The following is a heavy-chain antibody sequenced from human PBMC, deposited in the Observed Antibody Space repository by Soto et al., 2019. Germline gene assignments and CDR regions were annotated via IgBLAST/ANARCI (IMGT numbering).Heavy chain of an antibody. CDR1: GLTLRGYA. CDR2: ISSNGVGT. V-gene: IGHV3-64*01. J-gene: IGHJ6*03. Sequence: WRSLRLSCAASGLTLRGYAIDRVRQAPGKGLEYVSGISSNGVGTYYANSVQGRFTISRDNSKNTVYLQMGSLRPEDMAFYYCARRARPYFYYMDVWGKGTTGTVSS. D-gene: IGHD6-6*01. CDR3: ARRARPYFYYMDV.